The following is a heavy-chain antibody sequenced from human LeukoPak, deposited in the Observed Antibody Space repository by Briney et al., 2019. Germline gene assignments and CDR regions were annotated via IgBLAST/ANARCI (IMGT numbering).Heavy chain of an antibody. CDR1: DGSFSGYY. CDR3: ARGRSPMFGVVITPFDP. CDR2: INHSGST. Sequence: SSTLSFTCAVYDGSFSGYYWSWIRKPPGKGLELSGEINHSGSTNYNPSLKSRVTISVDTSKNQFSLKLSSVTAADTAVYYCARGRSPMFGVVITPFDPWGQGTLVTVSS. J-gene: IGHJ5*02. D-gene: IGHD3-3*01. V-gene: IGHV4-34*01.